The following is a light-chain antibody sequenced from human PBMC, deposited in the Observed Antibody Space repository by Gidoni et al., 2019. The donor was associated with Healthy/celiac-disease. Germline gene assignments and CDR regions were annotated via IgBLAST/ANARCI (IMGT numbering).Light chain of an antibody. CDR2: DAS. V-gene: IGKV3-11*01. Sequence: EIVLTQSPATLSLSPGERATLSCRASQSVSSYLAWYQQKPGQAHRLLIYDASNRATGIPARFSGSGSGTDFTLTISSLEPEDFAVYYCQQRSNWPWTFXQXTKVEIK. J-gene: IGKJ1*01. CDR3: QQRSNWPWT. CDR1: QSVSSY.